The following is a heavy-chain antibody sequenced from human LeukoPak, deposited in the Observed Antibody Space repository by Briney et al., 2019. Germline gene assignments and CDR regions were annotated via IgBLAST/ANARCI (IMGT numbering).Heavy chain of an antibody. CDR3: ARLRYSSGPLGF. CDR2: LNSGGNT. J-gene: IGHJ4*02. V-gene: IGHV3-66*01. CDR1: GFTVSSNY. Sequence: GGSLRLSCAASGFTVSSNYMTWVRQAPGKGLEWVSSLNSGGNTYYADSVKDRFTISRDNSQNTVYLQMSSLRAEDTAVYYCARLRYSSGPLGFRGQGTLVTVSS. D-gene: IGHD6-19*01.